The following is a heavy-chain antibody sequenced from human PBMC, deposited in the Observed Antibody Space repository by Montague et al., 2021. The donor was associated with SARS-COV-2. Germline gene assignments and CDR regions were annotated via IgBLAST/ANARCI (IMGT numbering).Heavy chain of an antibody. V-gene: IGHV3-30-3*01. CDR1: GFTFSSYA. Sequence: SLRLSCAASGFTFSSYAMHWVRQAPGKGLEWVAVISYDGSNKYYADSVKGRFTISRDNSKNTLYLQMNSLRAEDTAVYYCARSGSGSYSSWFDPWGQGTLVTVPS. D-gene: IGHD1-26*01. CDR3: ARSGSGSYSSWFDP. J-gene: IGHJ5*02. CDR2: ISYDGSNK.